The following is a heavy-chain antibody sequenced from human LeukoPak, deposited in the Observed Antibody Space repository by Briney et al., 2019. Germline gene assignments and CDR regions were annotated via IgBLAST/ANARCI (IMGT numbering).Heavy chain of an antibody. D-gene: IGHD2-15*01. Sequence: VASVKVSCKASGGTFSSYAISWVRQAPGQGLEWMGGIIPIFGTANYAQKFQGRVTITADKSTSTAYMELSSLRSDDTAVYYCARAGAVVDNWFDPWGQGTLVTVSS. V-gene: IGHV1-69*06. CDR3: ARAGAVVDNWFDP. CDR1: GGTFSSYA. CDR2: IIPIFGTA. J-gene: IGHJ5*02.